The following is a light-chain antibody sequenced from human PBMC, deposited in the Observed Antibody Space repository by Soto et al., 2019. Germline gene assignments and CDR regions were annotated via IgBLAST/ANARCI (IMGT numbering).Light chain of an antibody. CDR1: QSVSSN. CDR2: GAS. CDR3: QQYSRYPYT. V-gene: IGKV3D-15*01. J-gene: IGKJ2*01. Sequence: RAILSKTPGERATLSCRASQSVSSNLAWYQQKPGQAPRLLIYGASTRATGIPARFSGSGSGTEFTLTISSLQPEDFATYYCQQYSRYPYTSGQ.